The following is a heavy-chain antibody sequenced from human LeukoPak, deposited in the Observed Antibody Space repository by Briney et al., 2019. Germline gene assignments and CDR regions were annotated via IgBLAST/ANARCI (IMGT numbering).Heavy chain of an antibody. Sequence: PSETLSLTCTVSGGSTSSYYWSWIRQPPGKGLEWIGYIYYSGSTNYNPSLKSRVTISVDTSKNQFSLKLSSVTAADTAVYYCARETVGGLWNRHHDAFDIWGQGTMVTVSS. J-gene: IGHJ3*02. D-gene: IGHD1-1*01. CDR3: ARETVGGLWNRHHDAFDI. CDR2: IYYSGST. V-gene: IGHV4-59*01. CDR1: GGSTSSYY.